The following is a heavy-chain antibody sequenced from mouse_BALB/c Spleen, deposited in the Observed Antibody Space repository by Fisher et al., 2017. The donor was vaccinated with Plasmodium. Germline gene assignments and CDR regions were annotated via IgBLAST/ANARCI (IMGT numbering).Heavy chain of an antibody. D-gene: IGHD2-14*01. CDR3: ARGGGYGWYFDV. J-gene: IGHJ1*01. Sequence: DKFKGKATLTSDKSSSTAYMELSSLTSENSAVYFCARGGGYGWYFDVWGAGTTVTVSS. V-gene: IGHV1-77*01.